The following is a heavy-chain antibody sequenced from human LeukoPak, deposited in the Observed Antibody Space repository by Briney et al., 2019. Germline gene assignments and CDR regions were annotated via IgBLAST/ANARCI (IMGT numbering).Heavy chain of an antibody. V-gene: IGHV4-34*01. CDR2: INHSGST. CDR3: ASWGSGYSYGYFDY. J-gene: IGHJ4*02. CDR1: GGSFSGYY. Sequence: SETLSLTCAVYGGSFSGYYWSWIRQPPGKGLEWIGEINHSGSTNYNPSLKSRVTISVDTSKNQFSLKLSSVTAADTAVYYCASWGSGYSYGYFDYWGQGTLDTVSS. D-gene: IGHD5-18*01.